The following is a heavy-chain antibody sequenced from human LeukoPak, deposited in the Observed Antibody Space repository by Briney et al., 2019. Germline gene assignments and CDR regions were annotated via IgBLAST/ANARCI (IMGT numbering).Heavy chain of an antibody. CDR1: GFTFSSYW. CDR2: INHNGNVN. J-gene: IGHJ4*02. V-gene: IGHV3-7*01. CDR3: GRNRGYTYGPLDY. D-gene: IGHD5-18*01. Sequence: GGSLRLSCAASGFTFSSYWMNWARQAPGKGLEWVASINHNGNVNYYVDSVKGRFTISRDNAKNSLYLQMNSLRAEDTAVFYCGRNRGYTYGPLDYWGQGTLVTVSS.